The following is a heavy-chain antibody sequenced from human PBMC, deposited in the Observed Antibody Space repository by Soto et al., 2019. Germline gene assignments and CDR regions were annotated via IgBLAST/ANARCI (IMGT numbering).Heavy chain of an antibody. CDR2: IFYSGST. V-gene: IGHV4-59*01. J-gene: IGHJ4*02. D-gene: IGHD3-16*01. Sequence: XGTLSLTCTVSGASISNSYWSWIRQPPGKGLEWIGYIFYSGSTNYNPSLKSRLTILLDTSKNQFSLKLRSVTAADTAVYYCARFSAFTNTYTTFYYFDFWGQGTLVTVSS. CDR1: GASISNSY. CDR3: ARFSAFTNTYTTFYYFDF.